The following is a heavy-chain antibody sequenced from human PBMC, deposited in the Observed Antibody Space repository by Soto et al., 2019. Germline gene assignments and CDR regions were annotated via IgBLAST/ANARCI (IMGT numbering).Heavy chain of an antibody. CDR1: GFTFSSYG. J-gene: IGHJ6*02. D-gene: IGHD2-15*01. V-gene: IGHV3-30*18. CDR2: ISYDGSNK. CDR3: AKDFLIKTPDYGMDV. Sequence: PGGSLRLSCAASGFTFSSYGMHWVRLAPGKGLEWVAVISYDGSNKYYADSVKGRFTISRDNSKNTLYLQMNSLRAEDTAVYYCAKDFLIKTPDYGMDVWGQGTTVTVSS.